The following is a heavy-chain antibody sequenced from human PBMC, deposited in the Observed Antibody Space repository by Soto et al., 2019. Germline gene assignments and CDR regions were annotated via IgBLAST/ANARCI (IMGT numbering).Heavy chain of an antibody. CDR1: GYSFTSYW. CDR2: IDPSDSYT. V-gene: IGHV5-10-1*01. CDR3: AREWSYDILTGHNWFDP. J-gene: IGHJ5*02. D-gene: IGHD3-9*01. Sequence: PGESLKISCKGSGYSFTSYWISWVRQMPGKGLEWMGRIDPSDSYTNYSPSFQGHVTISADKSISTAYLQWSSLKASDTAMYYCAREWSYDILTGHNWFDPWGQGTLVTVSS.